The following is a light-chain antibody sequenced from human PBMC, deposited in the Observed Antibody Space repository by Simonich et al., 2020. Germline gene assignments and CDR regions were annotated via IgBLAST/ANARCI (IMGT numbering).Light chain of an antibody. V-gene: IGLV2-14*03. J-gene: IGLJ2*01. CDR2: DVS. CDR3: SSYTSSSTLV. CDR1: SSDVGGYNY. Sequence: QSALTQPASVSGSPAQSITISCTGTSSDVGGYNYVSWYQPHPGKAPKLMIYDVSNRPSGVSNSFSGSKSGNTASLTISGLQAEDEADYYCSSYTSSSTLVFGGGTKLTVL.